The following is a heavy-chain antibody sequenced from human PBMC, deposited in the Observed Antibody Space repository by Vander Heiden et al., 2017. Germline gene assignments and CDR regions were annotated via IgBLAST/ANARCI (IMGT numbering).Heavy chain of an antibody. Sequence: QLQLQESGPGLVKPSETLSLICTVSGGSISSSSYYWGWIRQPPGKGLEWIGSIYYSGSTSYNPSRKSRVTISVDTSKNQVSMKLSSVTAADTAVYYCAINGYDYAAPNWFDPWGQGTLVTVYS. V-gene: IGHV4-39*01. CDR1: GGSISSSSYY. CDR2: IYYSGST. J-gene: IGHJ5*02. D-gene: IGHD5-12*01. CDR3: AINGYDYAAPNWFDP.